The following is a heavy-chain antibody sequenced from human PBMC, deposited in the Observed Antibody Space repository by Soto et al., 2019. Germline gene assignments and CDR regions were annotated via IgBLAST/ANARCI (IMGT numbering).Heavy chain of an antibody. D-gene: IGHD3-3*01. J-gene: IGHJ4*02. CDR2: TYYRSKWYS. Sequence: QVQLQQSGPGLVKPSQTLSLICAISGDSVSSNSAAWNWIRQSPSRGLEWLGRTYYRSKWYSDFALSVRSRITTTPDTSKNQVSLQLNSVPPEDTAVYFCARGSTDGFNRFLDFWGQGTLVTVSS. CDR1: GDSVSSNSAA. V-gene: IGHV6-1*01. CDR3: ARGSTDGFNRFLDF.